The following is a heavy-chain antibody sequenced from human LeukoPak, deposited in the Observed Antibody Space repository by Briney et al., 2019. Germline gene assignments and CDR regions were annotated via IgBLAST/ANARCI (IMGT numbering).Heavy chain of an antibody. D-gene: IGHD3-22*01. CDR2: IYYSGST. CDR3: ARGITSMIVVHFDY. V-gene: IGHV4-59*01. CDR1: GGSISSYY. J-gene: IGHJ4*02. Sequence: SETLSLTCTVSGGSISSYYWSWIRQPPGKGLEWIGYIYYSGSTNYNPSLKSRVTISVDTSKNQFSLKLSSVTAADTAVYYCARGITSMIVVHFDYWGQGTLVTVSS.